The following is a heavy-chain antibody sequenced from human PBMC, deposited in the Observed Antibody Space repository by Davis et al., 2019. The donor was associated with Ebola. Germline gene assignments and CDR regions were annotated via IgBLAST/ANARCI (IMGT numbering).Heavy chain of an antibody. CDR2: ISSSSRTI. CDR3: AKVDRRVTKDYGDYVDY. J-gene: IGHJ4*02. Sequence: GESLKISCAASGFTFSNYNMNWVRQAPGKGLEWVSYISSSSRTIYYADSVRGRFTISRDNSKNTLYLQMNSLRAEDTAVFYCAKVDRRVTKDYGDYVDYWGQGTLVTVSS. CDR1: GFTFSNYN. V-gene: IGHV3-48*01. D-gene: IGHD4-17*01.